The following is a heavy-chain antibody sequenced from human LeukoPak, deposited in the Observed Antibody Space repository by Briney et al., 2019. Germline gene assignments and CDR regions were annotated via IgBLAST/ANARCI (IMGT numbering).Heavy chain of an antibody. CDR1: GFTFTTYW. J-gene: IGHJ4*02. Sequence: PGGSLRLSCAASGFTFTTYWMHWVRQAPGKGLVWVSRINGDGSSSNYADSVKGRFTISRDNARNTLYLQMNSLRAEDTALYYCARTPPTSHFDFWGQGTLVTVS. CDR2: INGDGSSS. V-gene: IGHV3-74*01. D-gene: IGHD2-15*01. CDR3: ARTPPTSHFDF.